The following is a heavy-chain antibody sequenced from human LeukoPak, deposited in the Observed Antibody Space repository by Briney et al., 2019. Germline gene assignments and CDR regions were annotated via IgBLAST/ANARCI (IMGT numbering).Heavy chain of an antibody. J-gene: IGHJ4*02. CDR2: INPNSGGT. Sequence: ASVKVSCTASGYTFTGYYMHWVRLAPGQGLEWMGWINPNSGGTNYAQKVQGRVTMTRDTSISTAYMELSRLRSDNTAVYYCARDLSSVVVVTPTSGYWGQGTLVTVSS. CDR3: ARDLSSVVVVTPTSGY. V-gene: IGHV1-2*02. CDR1: GYTFTGYY. D-gene: IGHD3-22*01.